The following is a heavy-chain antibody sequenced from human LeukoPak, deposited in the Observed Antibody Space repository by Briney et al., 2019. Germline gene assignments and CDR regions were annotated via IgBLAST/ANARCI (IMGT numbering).Heavy chain of an antibody. CDR2: IYSGGST. V-gene: IGHV3-66*01. Sequence: GGSLRLSCAASGFTVSSNYMSWVRQAPGKGLEWVSVIYSGGSTYYADSVKGRFTISRDNSKNTLYLQMNSLRAEDTAVYYCAKADVLLWFGELAGRYYFDYWGQGTLVTVSS. D-gene: IGHD3-10*01. J-gene: IGHJ4*02. CDR3: AKADVLLWFGELAGRYYFDY. CDR1: GFTVSSNY.